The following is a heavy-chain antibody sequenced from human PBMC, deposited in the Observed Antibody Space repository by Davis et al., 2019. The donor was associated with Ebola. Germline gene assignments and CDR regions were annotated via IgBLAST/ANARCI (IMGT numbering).Heavy chain of an antibody. J-gene: IGHJ4*02. V-gene: IGHV3-48*02. Sequence: GGSLRLSCAASGFSFTSYSMNWVRQAPGKGLEWVAYISGGYTYYAESVKGRFTISRDSAKDSLYLHMDSLRDDDTAVYYCARDAAGKDYWGKGTLVTVSA. CDR3: ARDAAGKDY. CDR1: GFSFTSYS. CDR2: ISGGYT. D-gene: IGHD6-13*01.